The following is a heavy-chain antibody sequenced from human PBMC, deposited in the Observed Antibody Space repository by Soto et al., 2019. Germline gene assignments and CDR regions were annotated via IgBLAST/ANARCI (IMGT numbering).Heavy chain of an antibody. Sequence: QVQLVQSGDEVKKPGASVKVSCKASGYIFVNYGIAWVRQAPGQGLEWMGWISPYTGNTHSATKVQGRLTMTTDTSTSTAYMDRGSLTSDDTAVYYCVMVDNYVTPTPQDVWGQWTTVTVSS. D-gene: IGHD3-16*01. V-gene: IGHV1-18*01. J-gene: IGHJ6*02. CDR1: GYIFVNYG. CDR2: ISPYTGNT. CDR3: VMVDNYVTPTPQDV.